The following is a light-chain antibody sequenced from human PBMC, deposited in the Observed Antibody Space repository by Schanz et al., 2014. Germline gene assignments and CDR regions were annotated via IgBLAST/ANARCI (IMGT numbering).Light chain of an antibody. Sequence: DIQVTQSPSTLSASVGDRVTITCRASQSLGSWLAWYQQRPGKAPRLLIYSSFTLQSGVPSRFSGSGSGTDFTLTISSLQPEDFATYYCQHSYSPTWTFGQGTKVESK. CDR3: QHSYSPTWT. J-gene: IGKJ1*01. V-gene: IGKV1-39*01. CDR2: SSF. CDR1: QSLGSW.